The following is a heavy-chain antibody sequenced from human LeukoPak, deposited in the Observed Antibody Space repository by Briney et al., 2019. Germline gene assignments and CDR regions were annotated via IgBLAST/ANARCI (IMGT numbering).Heavy chain of an antibody. CDR1: GFTFSSYG. J-gene: IGHJ6*02. D-gene: IGHD3-3*01. Sequence: PGGSLRLSCAASGFTFSSYGMHWVRQAPGKGLEWVAVIWYDGSNKYYADSVKGRFTTSRDNSKNTLYLQMNSLRAEDTAVYYCARGTYYDFWSGYYTRSPYGMDVWGQGTTVTVSS. CDR3: ARGTYYDFWSGYYTRSPYGMDV. V-gene: IGHV3-33*01. CDR2: IWYDGSNK.